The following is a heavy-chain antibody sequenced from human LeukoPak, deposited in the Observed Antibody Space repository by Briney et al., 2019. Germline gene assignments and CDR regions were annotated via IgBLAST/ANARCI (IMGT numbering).Heavy chain of an antibody. CDR3: ARVIAVANDADLYPDPNFDY. CDR2: IYHSGST. Sequence: SETLSLTCAVSGGSISSSNWWSWVRQPPGKGLEWIGEIYHSGSTNYNPSLKSRVTISVDTSKNQFSLKLSSVTAADTAVYYCARVIAVANDADLYPDPNFDYWGQGTLVTVSS. D-gene: IGHD1-1*01. CDR1: GGSISSSNW. J-gene: IGHJ4*02. V-gene: IGHV4-4*02.